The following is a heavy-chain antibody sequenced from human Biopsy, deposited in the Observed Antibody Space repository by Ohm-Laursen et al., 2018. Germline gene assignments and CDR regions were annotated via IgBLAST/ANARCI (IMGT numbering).Heavy chain of an antibody. D-gene: IGHD5-24*01. CDR3: ASAGYNPDWNFDL. J-gene: IGHJ2*01. CDR2: IYPGGST. CDR1: GGDINNYY. Sequence: SQTLSLTCNVSGGDINNYYWSWIRQPAGKGLEWIGRIYPGGSTNYNPSLKSRVTMSVDTSKKQLSLRLRSVTAADTAVYYCASAGYNPDWNFDLWGRGTRVTVSS. V-gene: IGHV4-4*07.